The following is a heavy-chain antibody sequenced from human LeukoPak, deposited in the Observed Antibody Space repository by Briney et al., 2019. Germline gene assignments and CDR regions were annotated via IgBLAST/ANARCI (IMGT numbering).Heavy chain of an antibody. J-gene: IGHJ3*02. CDR2: ISGSSSYI. D-gene: IGHD6-19*01. CDR3: ARTRLGEWLVGSAFDI. CDR1: GFTFSSYS. V-gene: IGHV3-21*01. Sequence: GGSLRLSCAASGFTFSSYSMNWVRQAPGKGLEWVSSISGSSSYIYYADSVKGRFTISRDNAKNSLYLQMNSLRAEDTAVYYCARTRLGEWLVGSAFDIWGQGTMVTVSS.